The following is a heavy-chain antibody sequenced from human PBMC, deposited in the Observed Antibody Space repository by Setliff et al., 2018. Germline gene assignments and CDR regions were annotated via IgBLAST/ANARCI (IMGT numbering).Heavy chain of an antibody. D-gene: IGHD2-2*01. CDR2: VYDSGTT. Sequence: SETLSLTCTVPGGSISSIGYYWGWIRQPPGKGLEWIGTVYDSGTTYYNRSLKSRVTIFVDTSKNQFSLNLNSVTAADTGVYYCASCRYQVPYDYWGQGILVTVSS. CDR3: ASCRYQVPYDY. V-gene: IGHV4-39*01. CDR1: GGSISSIGYY. J-gene: IGHJ4*02.